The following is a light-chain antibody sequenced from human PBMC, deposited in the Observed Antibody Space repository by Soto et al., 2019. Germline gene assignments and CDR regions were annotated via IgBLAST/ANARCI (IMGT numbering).Light chain of an antibody. CDR1: QSVSRY. CDR3: QLYNNWPLT. V-gene: IGKV3-15*01. J-gene: IGKJ5*01. CDR2: DAS. Sequence: EIVLTQSPATLSLSPGERATLSCRASQSVSRYLAWYQQKPGQAPRLLIYDASTRATGIPARFSGSGSETEFTLTISSLQSEDFAVYYCQLYNNWPLTFGQGTRLEIK.